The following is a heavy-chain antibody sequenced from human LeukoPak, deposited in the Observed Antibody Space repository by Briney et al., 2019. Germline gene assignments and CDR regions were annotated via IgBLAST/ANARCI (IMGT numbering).Heavy chain of an antibody. V-gene: IGHV3-23*01. Sequence: GGSLRLSCLTSGFTLSTNAMSWVRQAPGKGLEWISGISGSGASTYYADSVKGRFTISRDNSKNTLYLQMNSLRAEDTAVYYCAKKNYHRFDYWGQGTLVIVSS. D-gene: IGHD5-24*01. CDR2: ISGSGAST. CDR1: GFTLSTNA. J-gene: IGHJ4*02. CDR3: AKKNYHRFDY.